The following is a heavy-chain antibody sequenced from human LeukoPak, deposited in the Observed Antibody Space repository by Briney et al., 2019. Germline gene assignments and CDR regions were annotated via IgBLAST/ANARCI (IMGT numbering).Heavy chain of an antibody. CDR2: FDPEDGET. D-gene: IGHD5-18*01. V-gene: IGHV1-24*01. CDR1: GYTLTELS. J-gene: IGHJ4*02. CDR3: ATDLYSYGLPKDY. Sequence: VASVKVSCKVSGYTLTELSMHWVRQAPGKGLEWMGGFDPEDGETIYAQEFQGRVTMTEDTSTDTAYMELSSLRSEDTAVYYCATDLYSYGLPKDYWGQGTLVTVSS.